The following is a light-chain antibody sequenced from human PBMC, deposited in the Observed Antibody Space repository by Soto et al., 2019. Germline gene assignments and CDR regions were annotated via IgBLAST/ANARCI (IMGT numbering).Light chain of an antibody. J-gene: IGKJ4*01. CDR1: QSVSSSY. Sequence: EIVLTQSPGTLSLSPGERATLSCRASQSVSSSYLAWYQQKPGQAPRLLIYGASSRATGIPDRFSGSGSGTAFTITISRLEPEDFAVYYCQQYGSSPRLTFGGGTKVEIK. CDR2: GAS. V-gene: IGKV3-20*01. CDR3: QQYGSSPRLT.